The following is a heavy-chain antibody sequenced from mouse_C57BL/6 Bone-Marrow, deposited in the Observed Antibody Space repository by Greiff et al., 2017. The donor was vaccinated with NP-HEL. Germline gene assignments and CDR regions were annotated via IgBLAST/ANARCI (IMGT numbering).Heavy chain of an antibody. V-gene: IGHV1-76*01. CDR2: IYPGSGNT. J-gene: IGHJ3*01. Sequence: QVHVKQSGAELVRPGASVKLSCKASGYTFTDYYINWVKQRPGQGLEWIARIYPGSGNTYYNEKFKGKATLTAEKSSSTAYMQLSSLTSEDSAVYFCARDGSSPFAYWGQGTLVTVSA. CDR3: ARDGSSPFAY. D-gene: IGHD1-1*01. CDR1: GYTFTDYY.